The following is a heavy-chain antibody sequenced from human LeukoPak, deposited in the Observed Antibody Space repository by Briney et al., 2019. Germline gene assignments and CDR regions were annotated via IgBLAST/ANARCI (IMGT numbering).Heavy chain of an antibody. V-gene: IGHV1-24*01. J-gene: IGHJ6*03. D-gene: IGHD2-21*01. CDR1: GYTLTELS. Sequence: GASVKVSCKVSGYTLTELSMHWVRQAPGKGLEWMGGFDPEDGETIYAQKFQGRVTMTEDTSTDTAYMELSSLRSYDTAVYYCARDLLHYYYMDVWGKGTTVTISS. CDR2: FDPEDGET. CDR3: ARDLLHYYYMDV.